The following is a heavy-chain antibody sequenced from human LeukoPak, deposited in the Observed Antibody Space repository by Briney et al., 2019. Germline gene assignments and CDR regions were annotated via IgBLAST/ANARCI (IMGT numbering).Heavy chain of an antibody. Sequence: SVKVSCKASGGTFSSYAISWVRQAPGQGLEWMGGIIPIFGTANYAQKFQGRVTITADESTSTAYMELSSLRSEDTAVYYCARGRIGLLWFGELERWGQGTLVTVSS. CDR3: ARGRIGLLWFGELER. V-gene: IGHV1-69*13. D-gene: IGHD3-10*01. J-gene: IGHJ4*02. CDR1: GGTFSSYA. CDR2: IIPIFGTA.